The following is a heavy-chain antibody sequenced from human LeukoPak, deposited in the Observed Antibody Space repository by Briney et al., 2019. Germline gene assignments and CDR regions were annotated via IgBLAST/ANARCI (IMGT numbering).Heavy chain of an antibody. V-gene: IGHV3-21*01. J-gene: IGHJ4*02. Sequence: GGSLRLSCAASGFTFSSYSMNWVRQAPGKGLEWVSSISSSSSYIYYADSVKGRFTISRDNAKNSLYLQMNSLRAEDTAVYYCARVTFRGYDSSGYFFETEAGSLKRGVDYWGQGTLVTVSS. D-gene: IGHD3-22*01. CDR3: ARVTFRGYDSSGYFFETEAGSLKRGVDY. CDR1: GFTFSSYS. CDR2: ISSSSSYI.